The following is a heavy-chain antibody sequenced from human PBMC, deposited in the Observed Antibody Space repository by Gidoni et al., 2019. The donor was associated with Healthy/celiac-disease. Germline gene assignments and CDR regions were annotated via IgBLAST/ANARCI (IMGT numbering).Heavy chain of an antibody. J-gene: IGHJ4*02. Sequence: KGLELLANIKQDGREKYYVDSVEGRFTISRDNAKNSLYLQLNSLRAEDTAVYYCARDAITMVRGAPKVTAIRRLYYFDYWGQGTLVPVSS. CDR2: IKQDGREK. CDR3: ARDAITMVRGAPKVTAIRRLYYFDY. D-gene: IGHD3-10*01. V-gene: IGHV3-7*03.